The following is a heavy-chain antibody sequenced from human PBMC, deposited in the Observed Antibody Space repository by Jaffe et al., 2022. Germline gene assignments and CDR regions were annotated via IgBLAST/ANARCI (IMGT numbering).Heavy chain of an antibody. D-gene: IGHD2-15*01. Sequence: EVQLVESGGGLVKPGGSLRLSCAASGFTFSSYSMNWVRQAPGKGLEWVSSISSSSSYIYYADSVKGRFTISRDNAKNSLYLQMNSLRAEDTAVYYCARGRGVRGYCSGGSCYSDEKTFDYWGQGTLVTVSS. V-gene: IGHV3-21*01. CDR3: ARGRGVRGYCSGGSCYSDEKTFDY. CDR2: ISSSSSYI. J-gene: IGHJ4*02. CDR1: GFTFSSYS.